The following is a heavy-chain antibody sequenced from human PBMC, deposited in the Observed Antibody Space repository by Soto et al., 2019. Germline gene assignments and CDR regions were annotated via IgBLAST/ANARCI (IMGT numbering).Heavy chain of an antibody. Sequence: GGSLRLSCAASGFTFSSYCMDWIRQAPGKGLEWVAFISSGSSYTHYADSVKGRFTISRDNAKNSLYLQMNSLRAEGTAVYYCYSEEYSGSGRLAYCGQGS. V-gene: IGHV3-21*01. J-gene: IGHJ4*02. CDR2: ISSGSSYT. CDR3: YSEEYSGSGRLAY. D-gene: IGHD6-6*01. CDR1: GFTFSSYC.